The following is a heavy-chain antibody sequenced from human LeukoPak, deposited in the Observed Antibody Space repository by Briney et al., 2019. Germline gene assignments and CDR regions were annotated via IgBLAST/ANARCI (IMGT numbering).Heavy chain of an antibody. CDR1: GYTFTSYY. D-gene: IGHD6-19*01. Sequence: ASVKVSCKASGYTFTSYYMHWVRQAPGQGLEWMGIINPSGGSTSYAQKFQGRVTMTRDTSTSTVYMELSSLRSGDTAVYYCARELAPYSSGWYGGFDYWGQGTLATVSS. CDR3: ARELAPYSSGWYGGFDY. J-gene: IGHJ4*02. CDR2: INPSGGST. V-gene: IGHV1-46*01.